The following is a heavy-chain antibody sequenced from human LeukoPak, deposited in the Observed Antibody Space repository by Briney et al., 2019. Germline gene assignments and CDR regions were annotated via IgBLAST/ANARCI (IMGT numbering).Heavy chain of an antibody. Sequence: SETLSLTCAVYGGSFSGYYWSWIRQPPGKGLEWMGEINHSGSTNYNPSLKSRVTISVDTPKNQFSLKLSSVTAADTAVYYCARGLSRFGVVTYFDYWGQGTLVTVSS. CDR2: INHSGST. CDR3: ARGLSRFGVVTYFDY. J-gene: IGHJ4*02. V-gene: IGHV4-34*01. CDR1: GGSFSGYY. D-gene: IGHD3-3*01.